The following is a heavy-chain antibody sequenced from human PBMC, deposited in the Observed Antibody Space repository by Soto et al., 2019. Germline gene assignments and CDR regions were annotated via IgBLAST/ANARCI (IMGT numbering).Heavy chain of an antibody. CDR2: INAGNGNT. D-gene: IGHD1-26*01. V-gene: IGHV1-3*05. J-gene: IGHJ4*02. Sequence: QVQLVQSGSEEKKPGASVKVSCKASGYTFSSYAMHWVRQAPGQSLEWMGWINAGNGNTKYSQKFQGRVTITRDTSASTAYMELSRLRSEYTAVYFCARVGPPIDYWGQGTLVTVSS. CDR1: GYTFSSYA. CDR3: ARVGPPIDY.